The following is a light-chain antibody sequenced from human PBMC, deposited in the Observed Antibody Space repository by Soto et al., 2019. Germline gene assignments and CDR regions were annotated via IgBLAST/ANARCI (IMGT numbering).Light chain of an antibody. CDR2: SNN. J-gene: IGLJ3*02. V-gene: IGLV1-47*02. CDR3: AAWNDSLSGGV. CDR1: TSNIGGTNY. Sequence: QSVLTQPPSASGTPGQRVFISCSGSTSNIGGTNYAYWYQQLPGAAPKLLMHSNNQRPSGVPDRFSGSKSGTSASLAISGLRSEDEGDYYCAAWNDSLSGGVFGGGTKLTVL.